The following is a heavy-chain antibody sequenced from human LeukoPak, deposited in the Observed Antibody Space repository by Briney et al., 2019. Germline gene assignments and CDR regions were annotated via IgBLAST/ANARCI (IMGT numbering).Heavy chain of an antibody. Sequence: GGSLRLSCAASGFTFSIYSINWVRQAPGKGLEWVSFITGNSNYIYYADSVKGRFTISRDNAKNSLYLQMNSLTAEDSAVYYCASRRGSNRPFDYWGQGTLVTVSS. CDR3: ASRRGSNRPFDY. D-gene: IGHD1-26*01. CDR2: ITGNSNYI. CDR1: GFTFSIYS. J-gene: IGHJ4*02. V-gene: IGHV3-21*01.